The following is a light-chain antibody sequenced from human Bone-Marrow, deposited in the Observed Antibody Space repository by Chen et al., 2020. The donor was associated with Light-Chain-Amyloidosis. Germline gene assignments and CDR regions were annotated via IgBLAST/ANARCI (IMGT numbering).Light chain of an antibody. CDR2: WAS. Sequence: DVAMTQSPDSLALSLRERATVTCKSSQNIFYTSNNKTYLSWYQQKPGQPPKLLIYWASTRESGVPDRFSGSGSGTDFTLTISSLQAEDVAAYSCQQYYYAPSTFGPGTKVDIK. CDR3: QQYYYAPST. J-gene: IGKJ3*01. V-gene: IGKV4-1*01. CDR1: QNIFYTSNNKTY.